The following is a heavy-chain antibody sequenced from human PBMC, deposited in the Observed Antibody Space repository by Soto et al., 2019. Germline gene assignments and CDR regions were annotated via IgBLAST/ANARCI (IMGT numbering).Heavy chain of an antibody. D-gene: IGHD3-16*01. Sequence: QVQLVQSGAEVKNPGASVKVSCKTSGYTFTKYGVGWVRQAPGQGLEWMGWISGSSGNANYAEKVQGRITLTTDTSTSTDYIELRSLRSDDTAVYSCAREMAGLGGEYDYWGQGTLVTVSS. J-gene: IGHJ4*02. V-gene: IGHV1-18*01. CDR1: GYTFTKYG. CDR2: ISGSSGNA. CDR3: AREMAGLGGEYDY.